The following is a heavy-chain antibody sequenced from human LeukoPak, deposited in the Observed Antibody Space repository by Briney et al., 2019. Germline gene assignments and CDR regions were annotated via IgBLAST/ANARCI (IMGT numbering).Heavy chain of an antibody. CDR1: GFTFSDYY. J-gene: IGHJ3*02. CDR2: ISSSGSTI. Sequence: PGGSLRLSCAASGFTFSDYYMSWIRQAPGKGLEWVSYISSSGSTIYYADSVKGRFTISRDNAKNSLYLQMNSLRAEDTAVYYCAMRYYDSSGEGLDAFDIWGQGTMVTVSS. D-gene: IGHD3-22*01. CDR3: AMRYYDSSGEGLDAFDI. V-gene: IGHV3-11*01.